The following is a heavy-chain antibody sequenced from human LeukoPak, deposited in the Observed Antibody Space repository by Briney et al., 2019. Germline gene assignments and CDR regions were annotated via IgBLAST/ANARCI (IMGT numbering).Heavy chain of an antibody. J-gene: IGHJ3*02. CDR1: EFTFSSYE. CDR3: ARGGLTYCPATLGALDI. CDR2: ISADGRMT. D-gene: IGHD3/OR15-3a*01. Sequence: GGSLRLSCAASEFTFSSYEMNWVRQAPEKGREWVSRISADGRMTDYEDSVKGRFTVSRDNAKNTLYLQMNRVRAEDTAVYYCARGGLTYCPATLGALDIWGQGTMVPVSS. V-gene: IGHV3-74*01.